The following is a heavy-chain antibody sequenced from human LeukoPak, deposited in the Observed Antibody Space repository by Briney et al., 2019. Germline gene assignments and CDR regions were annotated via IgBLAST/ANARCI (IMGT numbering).Heavy chain of an antibody. CDR2: MNPSNGDT. Sequence: ASVKVSCKASAYPFTGYYVHWVRQAPGQGLEWMGWMNPSNGDTNYVQKFQGRVTMTRDTSRHTAYMELNSLRFDDTAVYYCARWEASPSRGWFSPWGQGTLVTVSS. V-gene: IGHV1-2*02. CDR3: ARWEASPSRGWFSP. D-gene: IGHD2-2*01. CDR1: AYPFTGYY. J-gene: IGHJ5*02.